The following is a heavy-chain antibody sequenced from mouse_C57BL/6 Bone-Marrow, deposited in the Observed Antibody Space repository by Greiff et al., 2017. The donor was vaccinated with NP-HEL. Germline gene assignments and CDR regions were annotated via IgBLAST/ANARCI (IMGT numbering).Heavy chain of an antibody. J-gene: IGHJ2*01. CDR3: ARSYDYDENFDY. Sequence: VQLKESGPGLVKPSQSLSLTCSVTGYSITSGYYWNWIRQFPGNKLEWMGYISYDGSNNYNPSLKNRISITRDTSKNQFFLKLNSVTTEDTATYYCARSYDYDENFDYWGQGTTLTVSS. V-gene: IGHV3-6*01. CDR2: ISYDGSN. D-gene: IGHD2-4*01. CDR1: GYSITSGYY.